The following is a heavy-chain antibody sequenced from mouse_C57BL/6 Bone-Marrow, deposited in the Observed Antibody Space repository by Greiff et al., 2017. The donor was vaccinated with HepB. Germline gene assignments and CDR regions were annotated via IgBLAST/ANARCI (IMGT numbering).Heavy chain of an antibody. CDR3: ARDRGGRLR. CDR2: ISDGGSYT. J-gene: IGHJ3*01. CDR1: GFTFSSYA. D-gene: IGHD3-2*02. V-gene: IGHV5-4*01. Sequence: EVQRVESGGGLVKPGGSLKLSCAASGFTFSSYAMSWVRQTPEKRLEWVATISDGGSYTYYPDNVKGRFTISRDNAKNNLYLQMSHLKSEDTAMYYCARDRGGRLRWGQGTLVTVSA.